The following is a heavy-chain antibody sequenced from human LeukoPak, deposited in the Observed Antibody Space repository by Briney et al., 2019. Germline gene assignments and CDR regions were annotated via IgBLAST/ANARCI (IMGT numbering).Heavy chain of an antibody. Sequence: KSSQTLSLTCTVSGGSISSGSYYWSWIRQPAGKGLEWIGRIYISGSTNYNPSLKRRVTISVDTSKNQFSLKLSSVTAADTAVYYCARERPPYYYASSGTMSAFDIWGQGTMVTVSS. CDR3: ARERPPYYYASSGTMSAFDI. CDR2: IYISGST. V-gene: IGHV4-61*02. CDR1: GGSISSGSYY. D-gene: IGHD3-22*01. J-gene: IGHJ3*02.